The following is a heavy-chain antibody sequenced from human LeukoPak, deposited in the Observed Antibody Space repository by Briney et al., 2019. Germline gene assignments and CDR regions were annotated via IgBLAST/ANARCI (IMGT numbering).Heavy chain of an antibody. CDR2: IIPIFGTA. Sequence: ASVKVSCKATGGTFISYAISWVRQAPGQGLEWMGGIIPIFGTANYAQKFQGRVTITADKSTSTAYMELSSLRSEDTAVYYCARVNSSGWYYLGYYYYYMDVWGKGTTVTVSS. CDR1: GGTFISYA. CDR3: ARVNSSGWYYLGYYYYYMDV. D-gene: IGHD6-19*01. J-gene: IGHJ6*03. V-gene: IGHV1-69*06.